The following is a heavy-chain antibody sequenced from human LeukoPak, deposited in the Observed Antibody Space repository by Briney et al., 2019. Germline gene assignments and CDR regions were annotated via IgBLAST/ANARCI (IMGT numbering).Heavy chain of an antibody. CDR3: ARLSYCGSTRCTPPFDY. J-gene: IGHJ4*02. CDR1: GGSFSGYY. Sequence: SSETLSLTCAVYGGSFSGYYWSWIRQPPGKGLEWIGEINHSGSTNYNPSLKSRVTISVDTSKNQFSLKLSSVTAADTAVYYCARLSYCGSTRCTPPFDYWGQGTLVTVSS. D-gene: IGHD2-2*01. V-gene: IGHV4-34*01. CDR2: INHSGST.